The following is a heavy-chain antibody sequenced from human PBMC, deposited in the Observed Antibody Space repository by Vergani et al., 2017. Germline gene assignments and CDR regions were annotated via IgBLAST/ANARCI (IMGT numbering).Heavy chain of an antibody. J-gene: IGHJ4*02. CDR1: GGSISSYY. D-gene: IGHD5-24*01. Sequence: QVQLQQWGAGLLKPSETLSLTCAVYGGSISSYYWSWIRQPPGKGLEWIGYIYYSGSTNYNPSLKSRVTISVDTSKNQFSLKLSSVTAADTAVYYCAREGDGYTYYFDYWGQGTLVTVSS. CDR2: IYYSGST. V-gene: IGHV4-59*01. CDR3: AREGDGYTYYFDY.